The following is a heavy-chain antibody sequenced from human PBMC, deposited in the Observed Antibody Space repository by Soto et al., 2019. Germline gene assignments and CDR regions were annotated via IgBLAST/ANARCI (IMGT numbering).Heavy chain of an antibody. CDR3: ARTSIVGATPDY. Sequence: ASVKVSCKASGGTFSSYAISWVRQAPGQGLEWMGGIIPIFGTANYAQKFQGRVTITADESTSTAYMELSSLRSEDTAVYYCARTSIVGATPDYWGQGTLVTVSA. CDR2: IIPIFGTA. D-gene: IGHD1-26*01. V-gene: IGHV1-69*13. J-gene: IGHJ4*02. CDR1: GGTFSSYA.